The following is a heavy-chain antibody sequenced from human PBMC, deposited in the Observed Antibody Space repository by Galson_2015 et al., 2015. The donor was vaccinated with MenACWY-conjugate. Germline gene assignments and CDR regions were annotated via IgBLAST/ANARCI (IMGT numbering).Heavy chain of an antibody. Sequence: SLRLSCAASGFIFTSHAMSWVRQAPGKGLEWVSAISDSGATTHYAAPVKGRFTISRDDSKNTLYLQMNSLKTEDTAVYYCTTDSLYGDYLDYWGQGTLVTVSS. CDR3: TTDSLYGDYLDY. D-gene: IGHD4-17*01. CDR1: GFIFTSHA. V-gene: IGHV3-23*01. J-gene: IGHJ4*02. CDR2: ISDSGATT.